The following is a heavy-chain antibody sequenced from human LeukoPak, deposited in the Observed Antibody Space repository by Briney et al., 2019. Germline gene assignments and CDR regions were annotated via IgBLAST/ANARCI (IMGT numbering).Heavy chain of an antibody. Sequence: GGSLRLSCAASGFTFSGYAMNWVRQAPGKGLEWVSGISGGGGSTDYADSVKGRFTISRDNSKNSLYLQMNSLRAEDTAVYYCARVPGGPIDYWGQGTLVTVSS. D-gene: IGHD3-10*01. CDR1: GFTFSGYA. CDR2: ISGGGGST. J-gene: IGHJ4*02. V-gene: IGHV3-23*01. CDR3: ARVPGGPIDY.